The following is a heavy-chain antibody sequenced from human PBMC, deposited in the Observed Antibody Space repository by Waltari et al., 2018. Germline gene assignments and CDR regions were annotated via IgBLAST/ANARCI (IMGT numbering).Heavy chain of an antibody. D-gene: IGHD3-10*01. CDR2: VGPEDGQT. V-gene: IGHV1-69-2*01. Sequence: EVQLRQSGAELRKPGTPVKISCKASGYTFSDYYIHWVQQAPGKGLQWVGLVGPEDGQTIYAEKFQGRVTITADTSTDTAYLELSSLTSEDTAVFYCATALGDNTSASRPFHLWGQGTVITVSS. CDR3: ATALGDNTSASRPFHL. J-gene: IGHJ3*01. CDR1: GYTFSDYY.